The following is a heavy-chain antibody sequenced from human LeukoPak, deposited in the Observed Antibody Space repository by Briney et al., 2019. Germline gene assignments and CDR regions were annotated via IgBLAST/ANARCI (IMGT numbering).Heavy chain of an antibody. D-gene: IGHD2-15*01. V-gene: IGHV3-21*04. CDR1: GFTFSSYS. CDR3: ARVVVAALDY. Sequence: GGSMRLSCAASGFTFSSYSMNWVRQAPGKGLEWVSSISSSNSYIYYADSVKGRFTISRDNSKNTLYLQMNSLRAEDTAVYYCARVVVAALDYWGQGTLVTVSS. J-gene: IGHJ4*02. CDR2: ISSSNSYI.